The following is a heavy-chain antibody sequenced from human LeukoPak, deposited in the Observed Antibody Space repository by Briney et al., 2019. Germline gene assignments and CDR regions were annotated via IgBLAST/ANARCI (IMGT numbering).Heavy chain of an antibody. CDR2: MFYSGNT. D-gene: IGHD6-13*01. J-gene: IGHJ4*02. V-gene: IGHV4-4*07. Sequence: TSETLSLTCTVSGASITSYHWSWIRQPAGKGLEWIGRMFYSGNTDYNPSLKSRLTMSIDTSKNQFSLKLSSVTAADTAVYYCARGRVPPSRSSWPNVYFDYWGQGTLVTVSS. CDR1: GASITSYH. CDR3: ARGRVPPSRSSWPNVYFDY.